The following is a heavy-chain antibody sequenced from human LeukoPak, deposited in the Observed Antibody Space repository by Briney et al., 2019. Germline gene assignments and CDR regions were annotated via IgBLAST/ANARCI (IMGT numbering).Heavy chain of an antibody. V-gene: IGHV1-2*02. CDR2: INPNSGGT. CDR3: ARDTEWEKNPDYFDY. Sequence: ASVKVSCKASGYTFSGYYMNWVRQAPGQGLEWMGWINPNSGGTKYAQKFQGRVTMTTDTSTSTAYMELRSLRSDDTAVYYCARDTEWEKNPDYFDYWGQGTLVTVSS. D-gene: IGHD1-26*01. J-gene: IGHJ4*02. CDR1: GYTFSGYY.